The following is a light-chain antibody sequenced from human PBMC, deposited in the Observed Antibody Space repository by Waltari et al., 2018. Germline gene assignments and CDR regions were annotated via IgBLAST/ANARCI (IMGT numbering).Light chain of an antibody. CDR3: QQYDGSVVT. CDR1: QTITGSW. CDR2: GAS. J-gene: IGKJ4*01. V-gene: IGKV3-20*01. Sequence: EIVLTQSPGTLSVSPGESVTLSCRASQTITGSWLTWYHQKPGQAPRLLIYGASNRAPGIPDRFSGSGSGTDFTLTISRLEPEDSAVYYCQQYDGSVVTFGGGTKVEIK.